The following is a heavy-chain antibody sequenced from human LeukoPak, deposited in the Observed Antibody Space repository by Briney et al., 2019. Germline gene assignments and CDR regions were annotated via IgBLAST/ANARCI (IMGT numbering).Heavy chain of an antibody. CDR3: AKGGSYSLSHAFDI. CDR2: ISASGGST. J-gene: IGHJ3*02. V-gene: IGHV3-23*01. Sequence: GGSLRPSCAASGFTFSSYTMNWVRQAPGKGLEWVSGISASGGSTYYADSVKGRFTISRDNSKNTLYLQMNSLRAEDTAVYYCAKGGSYSLSHAFDIWGQGTMVTASS. D-gene: IGHD1-26*01. CDR1: GFTFSSYT.